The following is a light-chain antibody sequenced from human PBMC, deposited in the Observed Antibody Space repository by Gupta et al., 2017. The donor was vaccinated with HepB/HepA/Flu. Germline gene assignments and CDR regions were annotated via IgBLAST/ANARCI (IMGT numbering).Light chain of an antibody. J-gene: IGLJ2*01. CDR3: CSYAGSYTVV. CDR2: DVS. V-gene: IGLV2-11*01. CDR1: SSDVGGYNY. Sequence: QSALTQPRSVSGSPGQSVTISCTGSSSDVGGYNYVSWYQQHPGKAPKLIIYDVSKRPSGVLDRFSGSKSGNMASLTISGLQAEDEADYYCCSYAGSYTVVFGGGTKLTVL.